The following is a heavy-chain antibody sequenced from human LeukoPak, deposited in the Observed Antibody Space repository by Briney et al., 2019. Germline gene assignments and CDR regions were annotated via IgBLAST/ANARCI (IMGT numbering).Heavy chain of an antibody. CDR2: IVPIFGTA. D-gene: IGHD5-24*01. Sequence: SVKVSCKASGGTFSSYAISWVRQAPGQGLEWMGRIVPIFGTANYAQKFQGRVTITTDESTSTAYMELSSLRSEDTAVYYCARWLQFGAEGWFDPWGQGTLVTVSS. J-gene: IGHJ5*02. CDR3: ARWLQFGAEGWFDP. V-gene: IGHV1-69*05. CDR1: GGTFSSYA.